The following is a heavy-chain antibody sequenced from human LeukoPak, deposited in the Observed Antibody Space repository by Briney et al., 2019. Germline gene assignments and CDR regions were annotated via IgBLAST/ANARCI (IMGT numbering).Heavy chain of an antibody. Sequence: ASVKASCKASGYNFTNYVITWVRQAPGQGLEWMGWVSAYNGKTNYAQKFQDRVSMTTDTSTSTTYMELMSLRPDDTAIFYCARRRISSAYHLDLWGQGTLVTASS. CDR3: ARRRISSAYHLDL. V-gene: IGHV1-18*01. CDR1: GYNFTNYV. CDR2: VSAYNGKT. J-gene: IGHJ5*02. D-gene: IGHD3-22*01.